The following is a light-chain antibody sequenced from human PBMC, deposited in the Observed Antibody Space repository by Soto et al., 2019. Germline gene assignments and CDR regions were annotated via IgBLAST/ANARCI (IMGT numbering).Light chain of an antibody. Sequence: EIVLTQSPGTVSLSPGERATLSCRASQSVSSNYLAWYQQKPGQAPRLLIYGASSRATGIPDRFSGSGSGTAFTLTISRLEPEDFAVYYCEQYGGLPRTFGRGTKVEIK. CDR2: GAS. J-gene: IGKJ1*01. CDR3: EQYGGLPRT. V-gene: IGKV3-20*01. CDR1: QSVSSNY.